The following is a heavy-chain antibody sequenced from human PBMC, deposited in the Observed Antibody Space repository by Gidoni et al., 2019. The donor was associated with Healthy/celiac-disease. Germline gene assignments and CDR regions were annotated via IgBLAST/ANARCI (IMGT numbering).Heavy chain of an antibody. V-gene: IGHV4-39*01. J-gene: IGHJ4*02. CDR3: ARPRWPYSSSSGLDY. D-gene: IGHD6-6*01. CDR2: IYYSGST. Sequence: QLQLQESGPGLVKPSETLSLTCTVSGGSISSSSYYWGWIRQPPGKGLEWIGSIYYSGSTYYNPSLKSRVTISVDTSKNQFSLKLSSVTAADTAVYYCARPRWPYSSSSGLDYWGQGTLVTVSS. CDR1: GGSISSSSYY.